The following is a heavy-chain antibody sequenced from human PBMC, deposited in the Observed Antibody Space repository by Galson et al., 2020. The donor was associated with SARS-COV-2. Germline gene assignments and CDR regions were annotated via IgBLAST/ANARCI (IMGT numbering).Heavy chain of an antibody. V-gene: IGHV3-73*01. CDR1: GFPFRGST. CDR3: TRGFSGTDSFDY. D-gene: IGHD2-21*01. J-gene: IGHJ4*02. Sequence: GSLRLSCAASGFPFRGSTIHGVRQASGQGLEGVGRVRPNIKNYATEDGATVKGRFTVSRDDSENTAFLHMNSLKIEDTAVYFCTRGFSGTDSFDYGGQGSLVIVST. CDR2: VRPNIKNYAT.